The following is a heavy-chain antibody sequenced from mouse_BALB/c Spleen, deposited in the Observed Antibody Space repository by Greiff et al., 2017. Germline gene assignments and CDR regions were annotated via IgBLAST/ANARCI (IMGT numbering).Heavy chain of an antibody. D-gene: IGHD6-2*01. CDR3: ARSFSRGDYAMDY. J-gene: IGHJ4*01. V-gene: IGHV5-17*02. CDR2: ISSGSSTI. Sequence: EVQRVESGGGLVQPGGSRKLSCAASGFTFSSFGMHWVRQAPEKGLEWVAYISSGSSTIYYADTVKGRFTISRDNPKNTLFLQMTSLRSEDTAMYYCARSFSRGDYAMDYWGQGTSVTVSS. CDR1: GFTFSSFG.